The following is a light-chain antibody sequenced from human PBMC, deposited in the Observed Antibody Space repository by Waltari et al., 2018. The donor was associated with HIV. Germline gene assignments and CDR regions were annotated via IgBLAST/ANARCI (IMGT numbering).Light chain of an antibody. V-gene: IGLV2-8*01. CDR2: EVN. J-gene: IGLJ1*01. CDR1: SRDIGTSTY. Sequence: QPALTQPPSASGSPGQSVTISCTGTSRDIGTSTYVSWYQQHPGRAPNLLIYEVNKRPYGVPDRLSGSKSANTASLAVSGLQVADEADYYCSSYAGNNNYVFGTGTRVTVL. CDR3: SSYAGNNNYV.